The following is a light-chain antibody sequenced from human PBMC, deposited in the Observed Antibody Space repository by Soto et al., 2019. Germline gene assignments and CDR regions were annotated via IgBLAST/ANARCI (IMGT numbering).Light chain of an antibody. V-gene: IGLV2-14*01. CDR1: SSDVGIYNY. Sequence: QSALAQPASVSGSPGQSIAISCTGSSSDVGIYNYVSWYQQHPGKVPKLIIYEVSNRPSGVSNRFSGSKSGNTASLTISGLQAEAEADYYCSPYTNSSNRLFGIGTKVTV. CDR3: SPYTNSSNRL. J-gene: IGLJ1*01. CDR2: EVS.